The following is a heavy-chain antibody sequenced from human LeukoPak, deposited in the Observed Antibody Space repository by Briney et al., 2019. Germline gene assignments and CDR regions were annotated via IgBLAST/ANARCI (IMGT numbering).Heavy chain of an antibody. D-gene: IGHD2-15*01. J-gene: IGHJ4*02. CDR2: INHSGSNK. Sequence: GGSLRLSCAASGFTFSSFSMSWVRQAPGKGLEWVATINHSGSNKYYADSVKGRFTMSRDNSQNTLHLQMNSLGAEDTAVYYSAKDRGNLCSRDRCYSGGGVYQFDWWGQGPLVTVPS. CDR3: AKDRGNLCSRDRCYSGGGVYQFDW. V-gene: IGHV3-23*01. CDR1: GFTFSSFS.